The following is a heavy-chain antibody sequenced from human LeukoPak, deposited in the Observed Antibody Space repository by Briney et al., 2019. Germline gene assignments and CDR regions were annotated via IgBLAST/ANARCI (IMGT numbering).Heavy chain of an antibody. CDR1: GGSFSGYY. D-gene: IGHD6-19*01. J-gene: IGHJ3*02. CDR3: ARASGYSSGWGAFDI. V-gene: IGHV4-34*01. CDR2: INHSETT. Sequence: SETLSLTCAVYGGSFSGYYWSWIRQPPGKGLEWIGEINHSETTNYNPSLKSRVTMSVDTSKNQFSLKLSSVTAADTAVYYCARASGYSSGWGAFDIWGQGTMVTVSS.